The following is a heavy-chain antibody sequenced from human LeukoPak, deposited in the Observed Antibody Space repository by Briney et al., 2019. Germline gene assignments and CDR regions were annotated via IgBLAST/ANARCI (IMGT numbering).Heavy chain of an antibody. Sequence: AESLRLSCAASGFTFGSYALSWVRQAPGKGLEWVSAISGSGGSTYYADSVKGRFTISRDNSKNTLYMQMSRLRAEDTAVYYCAVGAANFDYWGQGTLVTVSS. CDR1: GFTFGSYA. CDR3: AVGAANFDY. J-gene: IGHJ4*02. CDR2: ISGSGGST. D-gene: IGHD1-26*01. V-gene: IGHV3-23*01.